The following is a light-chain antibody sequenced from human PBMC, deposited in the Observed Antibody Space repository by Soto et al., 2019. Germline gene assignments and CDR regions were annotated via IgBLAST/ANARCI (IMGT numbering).Light chain of an antibody. CDR1: SSDIGGYNY. CDR3: SSYTNSGTWV. CDR2: EVS. Sequence: QSARTQPASVSGSPGQSITISCTGSSSDIGGYNYVSWYQQYPGKAPKLMIYEVSNRPSGVSNRFSASKSGNTASLTISGLQAEDETDYYCSSYTNSGTWVFGGGTKLTVL. V-gene: IGLV2-14*01. J-gene: IGLJ3*02.